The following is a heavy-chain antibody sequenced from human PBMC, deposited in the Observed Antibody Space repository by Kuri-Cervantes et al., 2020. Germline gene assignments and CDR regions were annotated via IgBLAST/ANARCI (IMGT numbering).Heavy chain of an antibody. CDR3: ARGGSSWLDY. D-gene: IGHD6-13*01. J-gene: IGHJ4*02. V-gene: IGHV3-21*01. Sequence: LSPPCAASGFTFSSYSMNWVRQAPGKGLEWVSSISSSSSYIYYADSVKGRFTISRDNAKNSLYLQMNSLRAEDTAVYYCARGGSSWLDYWGQGTLVTVSS. CDR1: GFTFSSYS. CDR2: ISSSSSYI.